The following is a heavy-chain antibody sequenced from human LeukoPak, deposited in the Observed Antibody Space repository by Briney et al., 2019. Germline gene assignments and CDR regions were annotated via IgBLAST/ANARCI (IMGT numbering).Heavy chain of an antibody. Sequence: GASVKVSCKASGYTFTSYYMHWVRQAPGQGLEWMGIINPSGGSTSYAQKFQGRVTMTRDTSTSTVYMELSSLRSEDTAVYYCARGYYDSSGYPRSYNWFDPWGQGTLVTVSS. CDR3: ARGYYDSSGYPRSYNWFDP. V-gene: IGHV1-46*01. CDR2: INPSGGST. D-gene: IGHD3-22*01. CDR1: GYTFTSYY. J-gene: IGHJ5*02.